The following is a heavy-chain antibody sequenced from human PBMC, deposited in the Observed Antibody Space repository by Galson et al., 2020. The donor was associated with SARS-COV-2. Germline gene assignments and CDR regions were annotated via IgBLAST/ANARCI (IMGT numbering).Heavy chain of an antibody. CDR3: AKVTDYLYGMDV. V-gene: IGHV3-72*01. D-gene: IGHD5-12*01. CDR2: SRNKANRYTT. CDR1: GFTFSDQY. Sequence: GESLKISCAASGFTFSDQYMEWVSQAPGKGLEWVGRSRNKANRYTTEYAASVKGRFAISRDDSKNLVYLQMNSLKTEDTAVYYCAKVTDYLYGMDVWGQGTTVTVSS. J-gene: IGHJ6*02.